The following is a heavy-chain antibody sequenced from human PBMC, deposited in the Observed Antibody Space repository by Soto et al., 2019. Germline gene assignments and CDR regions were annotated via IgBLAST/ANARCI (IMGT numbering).Heavy chain of an antibody. CDR3: ARSYYDTTGFAVDT. J-gene: IGHJ5*02. Sequence: PSETLSLTCNVSGDSVNTGYWSWIRQPPGKGLEWIGFMYFGGSFNYNPSLTSRVTISVDSSKNQFYLKVTSVTAADTAVYYCARSYYDTTGFAVDTLGQETLVPISS. CDR2: MYFGGSF. D-gene: IGHD3-22*01. CDR1: GDSVNTGY. V-gene: IGHV4-59*02.